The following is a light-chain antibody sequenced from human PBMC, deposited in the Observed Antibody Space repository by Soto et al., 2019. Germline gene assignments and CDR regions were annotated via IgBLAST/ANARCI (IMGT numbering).Light chain of an antibody. V-gene: IGLV4-60*03. Sequence: QLVLTQSSSASASLGSSVKLTCTLNSGHSTYIIAWHQHQPGKAPRYLMKLEGSGSYNKGSGVPDRFSGSSSGADRYLTISILQSEDEADYYCETWDSDTRVFGGGTKLTVL. CDR1: SGHSTYI. J-gene: IGLJ2*01. CDR3: ETWDSDTRV. CDR2: LEGSGSY.